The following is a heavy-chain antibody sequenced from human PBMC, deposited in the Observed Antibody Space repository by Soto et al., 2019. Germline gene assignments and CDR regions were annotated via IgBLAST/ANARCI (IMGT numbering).Heavy chain of an antibody. Sequence: GGSMRVCCAASCFTFSHASMSWVRQSPGKGLESVGRIKITTDGGTTDYVAPLKGRFTISRDDSKNTLYLQMNSLKTEDTAVYYCSTILETHGMEVGGQGTTVTVSS. D-gene: IGHD2-2*02. CDR3: STILETHGMEV. CDR1: CFTFSHAS. J-gene: IGHJ6*02. V-gene: IGHV3-15*01. CDR2: IKITTDGGTT.